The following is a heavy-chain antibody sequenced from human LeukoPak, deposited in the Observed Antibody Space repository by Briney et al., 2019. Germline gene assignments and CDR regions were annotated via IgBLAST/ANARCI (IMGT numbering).Heavy chain of an antibody. CDR3: ARATYYYDSSGYYYGADAFDI. J-gene: IGHJ3*02. Sequence: SETLSLTCTVSGGSISSHYWSWIRQPPGKGLEWIGYVSDSGSTNYNPSLKSRVTVSVDTSKDQFSLKLSSVTAADTAVYYCARATYYYDSSGYYYGADAFDIWGQGTMVTVSS. CDR1: GGSISSHY. V-gene: IGHV4-59*11. CDR2: VSDSGST. D-gene: IGHD3-22*01.